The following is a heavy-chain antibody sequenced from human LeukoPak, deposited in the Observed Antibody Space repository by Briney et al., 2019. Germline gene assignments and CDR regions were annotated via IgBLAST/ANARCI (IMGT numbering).Heavy chain of an antibody. D-gene: IGHD6-13*01. CDR3: ARGASSSGPFPYYYYYYMDV. Sequence: ASVKVSCKASGYTFTSYDINWVRQATGQGLEWMGWMNPNSGNTGYAQKFQGRVTMTRNTSISTAYMELSSLRSEDTAVYYCARGASSSGPFPYYYYYYMDVWGKGTTVTVSS. V-gene: IGHV1-8*01. J-gene: IGHJ6*03. CDR2: MNPNSGNT. CDR1: GYTFTSYD.